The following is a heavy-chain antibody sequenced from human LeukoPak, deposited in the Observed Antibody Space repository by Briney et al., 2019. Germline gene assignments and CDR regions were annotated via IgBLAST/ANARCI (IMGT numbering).Heavy chain of an antibody. D-gene: IGHD1-26*01. Sequence: ASVKVSCKASGYTFTGYYMHWVRQAPGQGLEWMGWINPNSGGTNYAQKFQGRVTMTRDTSISTAYMELSRLRSDDTAVYYCARDAVGATPWFDPWGQGTLVTVSS. CDR3: ARDAVGATPWFDP. J-gene: IGHJ5*02. V-gene: IGHV1-2*02. CDR2: INPNSGGT. CDR1: GYTFTGYY.